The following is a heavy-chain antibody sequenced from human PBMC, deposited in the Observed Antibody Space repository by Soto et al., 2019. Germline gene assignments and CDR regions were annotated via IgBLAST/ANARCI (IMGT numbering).Heavy chain of an antibody. Sequence: PGGSLTLSCAASGFTFRNYGMHWARQAPGKGLEWVAAILYDGSNKYYADTVKGRFTISRDNSKNTLFLQMNSLRAEDTAVYYCAGGTDYFDYCGQGT. V-gene: IGHV3-33*01. D-gene: IGHD1-26*01. J-gene: IGHJ4*02. CDR2: ILYDGSNK. CDR3: AGGTDYFDY. CDR1: GFTFRNYG.